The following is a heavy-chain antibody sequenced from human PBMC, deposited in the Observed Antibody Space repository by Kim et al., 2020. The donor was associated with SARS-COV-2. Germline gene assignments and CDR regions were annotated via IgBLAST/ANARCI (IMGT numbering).Heavy chain of an antibody. CDR2: IIPIFGTA. J-gene: IGHJ3*02. V-gene: IGHV1-69*13. CDR1: GGTFSSYA. D-gene: IGHD3-10*01. Sequence: SVKVSCKASGGTFSSYAISWVRQAPGQGLEWMGGIIPIFGTANYAQKFQGRVTITADESTSTAYMELSSLRSEDTAVYYCASPAHFTGVDAFDIWGQGTMVTVSS. CDR3: ASPAHFTGVDAFDI.